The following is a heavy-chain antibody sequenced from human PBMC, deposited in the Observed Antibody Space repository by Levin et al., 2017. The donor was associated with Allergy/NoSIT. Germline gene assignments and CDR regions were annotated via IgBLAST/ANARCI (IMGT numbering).Heavy chain of an antibody. Sequence: GESLKISCAASGFTFSSYSMNWVRQAPGKGLEWVSSISSSSSYIYYADSVKGRFTISRDNAKNSLYLQMNSLRAEDTAVYYCARKDGYKLYYWGQGTLVTVSS. V-gene: IGHV3-21*01. CDR2: ISSSSSYI. CDR3: ARKDGYKLYY. J-gene: IGHJ4*02. CDR1: GFTFSSYS. D-gene: IGHD5-24*01.